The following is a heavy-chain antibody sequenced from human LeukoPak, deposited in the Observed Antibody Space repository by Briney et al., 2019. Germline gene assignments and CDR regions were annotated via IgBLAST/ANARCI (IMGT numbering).Heavy chain of an antibody. J-gene: IGHJ6*02. CDR3: ASDPCSANSCYEDYYNGVAV. CDR1: AYTFTDYY. V-gene: IGHV1-2*02. CDR2: INPNSGGT. Sequence: GAAVTVSFQSSAYTFTDYYLQWVGQAACQGREGMGWINPNSGGTEDAQTIQGRVSMTRDTSISTAYMELSRLRSDDTDVYYCASDPCSANSCYEDYYNGVAVWGQGTTVTVSS. D-gene: IGHD2-2*01.